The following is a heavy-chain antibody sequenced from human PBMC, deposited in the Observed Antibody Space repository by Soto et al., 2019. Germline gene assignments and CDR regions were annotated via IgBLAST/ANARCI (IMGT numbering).Heavy chain of an antibody. V-gene: IGHV3-21*01. CDR1: GFTFSTYD. J-gene: IGHJ3*01. D-gene: IGHD4-17*01. CDR3: ARRTVTTYHYFAS. CDR2: INRASIYI. Sequence: GGSLRLSCVASGFTFSTYDMNWVRQAPGKGLEWVSSINRASIYIYYADSVRGRFTISRDNAKNSLYLQMDSLRVEDTAVYYCARRTVTTYHYFASWGEGTVVTGS.